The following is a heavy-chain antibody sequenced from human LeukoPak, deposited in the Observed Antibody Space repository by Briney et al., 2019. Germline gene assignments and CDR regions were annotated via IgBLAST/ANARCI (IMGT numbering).Heavy chain of an antibody. D-gene: IGHD3-10*01. CDR3: AKSLSGSYSAFDI. CDR1: GFTFSIYG. CDR2: IWSDGSNK. Sequence: SGGSLRLSCAASGFTFSIYGMHWVRQAPGKGLGWVAVIWSDGSNKYYRQSVTGRFTISRDNSQNTLNLQMNSLRAEDTAVYYCAKSLSGSYSAFDIWGQGTMVTVSS. V-gene: IGHV3-33*03. J-gene: IGHJ3*02.